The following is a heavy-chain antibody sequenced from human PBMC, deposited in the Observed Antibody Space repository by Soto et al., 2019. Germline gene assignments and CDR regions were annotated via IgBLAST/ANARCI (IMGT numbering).Heavy chain of an antibody. CDR1: GGTFSSYT. CDR2: IIPIFGTA. D-gene: IGHD3-10*01. V-gene: IGHV1-69*13. CDR3: ASAPSSGSRFYYYRMDV. J-gene: IGHJ6*02. Sequence: GASVKVSCKASGGTFSSYTISWVRQAPGQGLEWMGGIIPIFGTANYAQKFQGRVTITADESTSTAYMELSSLRSEDTAVYYCASAPSSGSRFYYYRMDVWGQGTTVTVSS.